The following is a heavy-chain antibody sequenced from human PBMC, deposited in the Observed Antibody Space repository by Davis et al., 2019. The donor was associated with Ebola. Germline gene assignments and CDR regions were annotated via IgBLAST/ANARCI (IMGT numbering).Heavy chain of an antibody. D-gene: IGHD4-23*01. CDR1: GFTFSSYS. V-gene: IGHV3-48*02. J-gene: IGHJ6*04. CDR3: ARVPVRTMVTFYYYGMDV. Sequence: PGGSLRLSCAASGFTFSSYSMNWVRQAPGKGLEWVSYISSSSSTIYYADSVKGRFTISRDNAKNSLYLQMNSLRDEDTAVYYCARVPVRTMVTFYYYGMDVWGKGTTVTVSS. CDR2: ISSSSSTI.